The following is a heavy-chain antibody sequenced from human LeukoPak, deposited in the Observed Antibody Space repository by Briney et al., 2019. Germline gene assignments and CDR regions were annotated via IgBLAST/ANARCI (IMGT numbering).Heavy chain of an antibody. J-gene: IGHJ5*02. CDR3: ARTYSSSWNNWFDP. D-gene: IGHD6-13*01. V-gene: IGHV4-34*01. Sequence: SFSGRITISIDTSKNQFSLKLSSVTAADTAVYYCARTYSSSWNNWFDPWGQGTLVTVSS.